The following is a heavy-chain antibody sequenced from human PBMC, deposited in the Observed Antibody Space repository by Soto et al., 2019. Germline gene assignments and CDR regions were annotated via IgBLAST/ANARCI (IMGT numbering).Heavy chain of an antibody. CDR1: GGTFSSYA. J-gene: IGHJ5*02. CDR3: ARDTGYQLPNRPRCFGP. V-gene: IGHV1-69*05. Sequence: QVQLVQSGAEVKKPGSSVKVSCKASGGTFSSYAISWVRQAPGQGLEWMGGIIPIFGTANYAQKFQGRVTITTDDSTTTAYMELSSLRSEDTAVYYCARDTGYQLPNRPRCFGPWCQGTMVTVSS. CDR2: IIPIFGTA. D-gene: IGHD2-2*01.